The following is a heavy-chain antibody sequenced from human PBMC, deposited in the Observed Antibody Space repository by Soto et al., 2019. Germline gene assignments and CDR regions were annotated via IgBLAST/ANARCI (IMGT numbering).Heavy chain of an antibody. CDR2: IWYDGSNK. CDR1: GFTFSSYG. Sequence: QVQLVESGGGVVQPGRSLRLSCAASGFTFSSYGMHWVRQAPGKGLEWVALIWYDGSNKNYADSVKGRFTISRDNSKNTLYLQMNSLRAEDTAVYYCARDSYCSGGSCYPGFLDYWGQGTLVTVSS. CDR3: ARDSYCSGGSCYPGFLDY. V-gene: IGHV3-33*01. D-gene: IGHD2-15*01. J-gene: IGHJ4*02.